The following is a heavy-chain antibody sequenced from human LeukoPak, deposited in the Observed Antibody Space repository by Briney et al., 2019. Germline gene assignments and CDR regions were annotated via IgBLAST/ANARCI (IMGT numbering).Heavy chain of an antibody. CDR3: ARGTRSSDADY. CDR1: GGSISSYY. Sequence: SETLSLTRTVSGGSISSYYWSWIRQPPGKGLEWIGYIYYSGSTNYNPSLKSRVTISVDTSKNQFSLKLSSVTAADTAVYYCARGTRSSDADYWGQGTLVTVSS. D-gene: IGHD6-25*01. J-gene: IGHJ4*02. CDR2: IYYSGST. V-gene: IGHV4-59*01.